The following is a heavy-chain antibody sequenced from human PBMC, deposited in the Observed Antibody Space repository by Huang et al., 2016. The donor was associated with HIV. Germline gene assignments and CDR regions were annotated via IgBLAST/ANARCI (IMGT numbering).Heavy chain of an antibody. CDR3: VKENQWVDYYMDV. D-gene: IGHD2-15*01. J-gene: IGHJ6*03. V-gene: IGHV3-30*18. CDR1: GFTFSSHG. Sequence: QVQLVESGGGVVQPGTSLRLSCAASGFTFSSHGMHWVRQAPGKGLEWVAFISYDGIKKYHADSVKGRFTISRDNSENTLYLQMNRLRVEDTAVYYCVKENQWVDYYMDVWGRGTTVTVPS. CDR2: ISYDGIKK.